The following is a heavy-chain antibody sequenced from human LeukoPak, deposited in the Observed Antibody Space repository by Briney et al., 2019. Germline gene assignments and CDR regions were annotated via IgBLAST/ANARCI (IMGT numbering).Heavy chain of an antibody. J-gene: IGHJ2*01. CDR2: INHSGST. D-gene: IGHD3-3*01. CDR3: AREDYDDSGGWYFDL. V-gene: IGHV4-38-2*02. Sequence: SETLSLTCTVSGYSISSGYYWGWIRQPPGKGLEWIGEINHSGSTNYNPSLKSRVTISVDTSKNQFSLKLSSVTAADTAVYYCAREDYDDSGGWYFDLWGRGTLVTVSS. CDR1: GYSISSGYY.